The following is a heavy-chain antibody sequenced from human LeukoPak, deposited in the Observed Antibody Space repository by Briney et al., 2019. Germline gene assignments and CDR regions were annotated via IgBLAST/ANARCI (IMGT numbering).Heavy chain of an antibody. Sequence: GESLKISCQGSGCSFTSYWIGWVRRMPGKGLEWMGIIYPGDSDTRYSPSFQGQVTISADKSISTAYLQLSSLKASDTAMYYCARQDQAVADKTFDYWGQGTLVTVSS. J-gene: IGHJ4*02. V-gene: IGHV5-51*01. CDR3: ARQDQAVADKTFDY. CDR1: GCSFTSYW. D-gene: IGHD6-19*01. CDR2: IYPGDSDT.